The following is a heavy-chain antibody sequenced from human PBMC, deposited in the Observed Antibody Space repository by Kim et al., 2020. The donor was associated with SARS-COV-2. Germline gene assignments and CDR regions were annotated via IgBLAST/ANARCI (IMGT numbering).Heavy chain of an antibody. D-gene: IGHD6-13*01. V-gene: IGHV4-59*01. CDR1: GGSFRGFY. J-gene: IGHJ4*02. CDR2: ISHSGST. CDR3: ARDSSPFRWYL. Sequence: SETLSLTCTVSGGSFRGFYWGWIRQTPGEALEWIGHISHSGSTTYNPSLSSRVTISLDTSKNQFSLQLRSLTAEDTAVYCCARDSSPFRWYLWGQGTLVTVSS.